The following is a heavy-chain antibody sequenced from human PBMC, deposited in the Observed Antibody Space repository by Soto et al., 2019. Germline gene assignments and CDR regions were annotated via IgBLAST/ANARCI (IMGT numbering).Heavy chain of an antibody. CDR1: GGTFSSYT. CDR3: AKDPGCSGGNCYVDY. D-gene: IGHD2-15*01. CDR2: IIPILGIA. J-gene: IGHJ4*02. Sequence: ASVKVSCKASGGTFSSYTISWVRQAPGQGLEWMGRIIPILGIANYAQKFQGRVTITADKSTSTAYMELSSLRSEDTAVYYCAKDPGCSGGNCYVDYWGQGTLVTVSS. V-gene: IGHV1-69*04.